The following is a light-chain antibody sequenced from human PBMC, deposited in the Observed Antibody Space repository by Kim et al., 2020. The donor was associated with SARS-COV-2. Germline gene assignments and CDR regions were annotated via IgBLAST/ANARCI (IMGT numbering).Light chain of an antibody. CDR2: AAS. V-gene: IGKV1-27*01. CDR3: QNYNSAPFT. Sequence: ASLGNRVTITGRASRGISTDLASYQQKPGKVPELLICAASTLQSGVPSRFSGSGSGTGFTLTISSRQPEDVATYYCQNYNSAPFTFGPGTKVDIK. J-gene: IGKJ3*01. CDR1: RGISTD.